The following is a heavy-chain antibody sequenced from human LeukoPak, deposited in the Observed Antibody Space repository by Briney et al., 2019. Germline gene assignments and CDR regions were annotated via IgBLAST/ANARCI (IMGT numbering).Heavy chain of an antibody. V-gene: IGHV4-61*02. J-gene: IGHJ4*02. Sequence: PSETLSLTCTVSGGSISSGSYYWSWIRQPAGKGLEWIGRIYTSGSTNYNPSLKSRVTISVDTSKNQFSLKLSSVTAADTAVYYCARDLGGLGYGDYGFDYWGQGTLVTVSS. CDR3: ARDLGGLGYGDYGFDY. CDR2: IYTSGST. D-gene: IGHD4-17*01. CDR1: GGSISSGSYY.